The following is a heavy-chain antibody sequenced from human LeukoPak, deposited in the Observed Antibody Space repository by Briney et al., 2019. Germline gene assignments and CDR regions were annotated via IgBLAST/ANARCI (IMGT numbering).Heavy chain of an antibody. V-gene: IGHV3-21*01. CDR3: VRIPNGANFPNWFDP. Sequence: GGSLRLSCAASGFILSNYNMNWVRRAPGKGLEWVSSISGNSNDMNYADSVKGRFTISRDNTRNSLYLQINSLRAEDTAIYHCVRIPNGANFPNWFDPWGQGTLVTVSS. CDR2: ISGNSNDM. J-gene: IGHJ5*02. D-gene: IGHD4/OR15-4a*01. CDR1: GFILSNYN.